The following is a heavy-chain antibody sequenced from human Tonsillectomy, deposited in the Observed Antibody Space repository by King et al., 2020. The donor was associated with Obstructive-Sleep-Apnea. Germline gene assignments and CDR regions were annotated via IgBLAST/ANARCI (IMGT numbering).Heavy chain of an antibody. V-gene: IGHV3-49*03. D-gene: IGHD3-9*01. CDR3: TRALGEYDILTGYDTYGMDV. J-gene: IGHJ6*02. CDR1: GFTFGDYA. Sequence: VQLVESGGGLVQPGRSLRLSCTASGFTFGDYAMSWFRQAPGKGLEWVGFIRSKAYGGTTEYAASVKGRFTISRDDSKSIAYLQMNSLKTEDTAVYYCTRALGEYDILTGYDTYGMDVWGQGTTVTVSS. CDR2: IRSKAYGGTT.